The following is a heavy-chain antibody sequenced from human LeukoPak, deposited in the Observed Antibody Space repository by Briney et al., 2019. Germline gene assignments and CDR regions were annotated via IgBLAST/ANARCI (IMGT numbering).Heavy chain of an antibody. Sequence: GGSLRLSCAASGFTFSSYAMSWVRQAPGKGLEWVSAISGSGGSTYYADSVKGRFTISRDSSKNTLYLQMNSLRAEDTAVYYCAKDQGYYDSSGENLFDYWGQGTLVTVSS. V-gene: IGHV3-23*01. CDR3: AKDQGYYDSSGENLFDY. D-gene: IGHD3-22*01. J-gene: IGHJ4*02. CDR1: GFTFSSYA. CDR2: ISGSGGST.